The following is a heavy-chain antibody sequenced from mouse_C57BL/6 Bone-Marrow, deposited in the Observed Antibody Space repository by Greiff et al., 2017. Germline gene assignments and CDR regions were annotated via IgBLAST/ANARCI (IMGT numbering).Heavy chain of an antibody. CDR2: IYPGSGST. J-gene: IGHJ1*03. V-gene: IGHV1-55*01. CDR1: TSYW. CDR3: ARIDGYYLDLDV. Sequence: QVQLQQPGAELVKPGASVKMSFTSYWITWVKQRPGQGLEWIGDIYPGSGSTNYNEKFKSKATLTVDTSSSTAYMQLSSLTSEDSAVYYCARIDGYYLDLDVWGTGTTVTVSS. D-gene: IGHD2-3*01.